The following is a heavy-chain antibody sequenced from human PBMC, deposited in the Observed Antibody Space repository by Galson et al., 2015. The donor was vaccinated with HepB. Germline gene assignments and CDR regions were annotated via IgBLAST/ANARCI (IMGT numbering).Heavy chain of an antibody. CDR3: TRLGDFSGYSSS. D-gene: IGHD6-19*01. CDR2: IRSKASNYAT. Sequence: SLRLSCAASGFTFSGSAIHRVRQASGKGLEWVGRIRSKASNYATAYAAALKGRFTISRDDSKNTAYLHMIGLKTEDTAVYYCTRLGDFSGYSSSWGQGTLVTVSS. V-gene: IGHV3-73*01. J-gene: IGHJ4*02. CDR1: GFTFSGSA.